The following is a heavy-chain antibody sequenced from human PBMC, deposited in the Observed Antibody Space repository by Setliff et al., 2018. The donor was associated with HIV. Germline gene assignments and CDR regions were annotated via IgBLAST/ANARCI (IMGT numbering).Heavy chain of an antibody. Sequence: TLSLTCSVSGGSLNSYYWSWIRQSGGQELEWIGRIFINGQTNYNPSLKSRLTMSVDKSKNQFSLRLKSVTAADSAVYYCARERRWLQDYYYYIDVWGNGTTVTVSS. J-gene: IGHJ6*03. CDR3: ARERRWLQDYYYYIDV. D-gene: IGHD5-18*01. CDR1: GGSLNSYY. V-gene: IGHV4-4*07. CDR2: IFINGQT.